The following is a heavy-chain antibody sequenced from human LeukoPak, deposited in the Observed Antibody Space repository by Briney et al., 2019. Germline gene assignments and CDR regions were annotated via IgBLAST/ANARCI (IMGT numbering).Heavy chain of an antibody. CDR3: AKDRADFYDSSGWIDY. V-gene: IGHV3-30*02. CDR2: IRYDGSNK. Sequence: PGGSLRLSCAASGFTFSSFGMHWVRQAPGKGLEWMAFIRYDGSNKYYLDSVKGRFTISRDNSKNTMLYLQMNNLRTEDTARYYCAKDRADFYDSSGWIDYWGQGTLVTVSP. D-gene: IGHD3-22*01. CDR1: GFTFSSFG. J-gene: IGHJ4*02.